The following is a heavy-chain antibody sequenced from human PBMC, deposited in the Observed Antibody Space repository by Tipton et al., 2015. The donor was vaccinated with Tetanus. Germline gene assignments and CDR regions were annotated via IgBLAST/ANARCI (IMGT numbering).Heavy chain of an antibody. CDR2: IYYSGRT. Sequence: LRLSCNVSGGPMNSDYWSWLRQPPGKGLEWIGYIYYSGRTQYNPSLKSRVTISVDTSKSQFSLHLSSVTAADTAIYYCARTVRRWLQSDSWGQGTLVTVSS. D-gene: IGHD5-24*01. CDR1: GGPMNSDY. CDR3: ARTVRRWLQSDS. J-gene: IGHJ4*02. V-gene: IGHV4-59*01.